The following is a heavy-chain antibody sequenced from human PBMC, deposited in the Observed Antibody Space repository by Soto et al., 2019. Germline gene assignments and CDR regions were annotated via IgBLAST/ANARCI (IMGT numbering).Heavy chain of an antibody. CDR1: GGTFSSYA. CDR3: ARDGYNENAFDY. V-gene: IGHV1-69*01. Sequence: QVQLVQSGAEVKKPGSSVKVSCKASGGTFSSYAISWVRQAPGQGLEWMGGIIPIFGTANYAQKFQGRVTITADEATSTAYTELSSLRSEDTAVYYCARDGYNENAFDYWGQGTLVTVSS. D-gene: IGHD5-12*01. J-gene: IGHJ4*02. CDR2: IIPIFGTA.